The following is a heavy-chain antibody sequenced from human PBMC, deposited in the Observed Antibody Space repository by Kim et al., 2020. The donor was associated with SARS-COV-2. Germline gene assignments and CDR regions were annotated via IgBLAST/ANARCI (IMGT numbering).Heavy chain of an antibody. Sequence: TQYSQKFQGRVTITRDTSASTAYMELSSLRSEDTAVYYCASSIAVAFFDYWGQGTLVTVSS. CDR2: T. V-gene: IGHV1-3*01. J-gene: IGHJ4*02. D-gene: IGHD6-19*01. CDR3: ASSIAVAFFDY.